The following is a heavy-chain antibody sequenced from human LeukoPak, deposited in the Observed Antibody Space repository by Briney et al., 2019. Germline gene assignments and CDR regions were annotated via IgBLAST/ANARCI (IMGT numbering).Heavy chain of an antibody. J-gene: IGHJ6*03. V-gene: IGHV3-53*01. CDR2: IYSGGST. CDR1: GFTVGSNY. Sequence: GGSLRLSCAASGFTVGSNYMSWVRQAPGKGLEWVSVIYSGGSTYYADSVKGRFTISRDNSKNTLYLQMNSLRAEDTAVYYCAREVSRSSGRYYCYYYMDAWGKGTTVTISS. D-gene: IGHD6-25*01. CDR3: AREVSRSSGRYYCYYYMDA.